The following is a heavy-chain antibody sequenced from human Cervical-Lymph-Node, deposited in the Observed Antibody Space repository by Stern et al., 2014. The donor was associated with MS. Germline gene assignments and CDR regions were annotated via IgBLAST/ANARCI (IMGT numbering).Heavy chain of an antibody. CDR3: ATQAANWGY. D-gene: IGHD7-27*01. V-gene: IGHV5-51*01. Sequence: EVQLVQSRAEGKQPGESLKISCKSSGYSFTSYWIGWVRQMPGKGLEWMGIIYPADSDTRYSPSFQGQVTISSDKSISTAYLQWSSLKASDTAMYYCATQAANWGYWGQGTLVTVSS. CDR1: GYSFTSYW. J-gene: IGHJ4*02. CDR2: IYPADSDT.